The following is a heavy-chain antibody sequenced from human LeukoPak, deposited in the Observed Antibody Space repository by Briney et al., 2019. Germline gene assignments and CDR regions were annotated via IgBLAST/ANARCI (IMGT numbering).Heavy chain of an antibody. Sequence: PGGSLRLSCAASGFTFSSYSMNWVRQAAGKGLECVSSISSSSSYIYYADSVKGRFTISRDNAKNSLYLQMNSLRAEDTAVYYCARGLAAAGTGRADWGQGTLVTVSS. CDR1: GFTFSSYS. J-gene: IGHJ4*02. CDR3: ARGLAAAGTGRAD. CDR2: ISSSSSYI. V-gene: IGHV3-21*01. D-gene: IGHD6-13*01.